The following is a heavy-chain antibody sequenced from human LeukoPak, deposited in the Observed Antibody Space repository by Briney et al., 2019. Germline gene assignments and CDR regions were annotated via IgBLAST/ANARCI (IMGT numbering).Heavy chain of an antibody. V-gene: IGHV3-48*04. Sequence: GGSLRLSCAASGFTFSSYSMNWVRQAPGKGLEWVSYISSSSSTIHYADSVKGRFTISRDNTRDSLYLQMSSLRVEDTAVYYCARDGTAPGLYFDLWGQGTLVTVSS. CDR2: ISSSSSTI. CDR1: GFTFSSYS. CDR3: ARDGTAPGLYFDL. J-gene: IGHJ4*01. D-gene: IGHD6-13*01.